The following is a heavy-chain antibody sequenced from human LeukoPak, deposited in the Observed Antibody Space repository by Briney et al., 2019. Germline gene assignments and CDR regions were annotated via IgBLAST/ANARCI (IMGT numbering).Heavy chain of an antibody. CDR3: AAAYDYVWGSYRRSFDY. D-gene: IGHD3-16*02. V-gene: IGHV1-18*01. Sequence: AAVKVSCKASGYTFTSYGISWVRQAPGQGLEWMGWISVDNGNTNYAQKLQGRVTMTTDTSTSTAYMELRSLRSDDTAVYYCAAAYDYVWGSYRRSFDYWGQGTLVTVSS. CDR1: GYTFTSYG. J-gene: IGHJ4*02. CDR2: ISVDNGNT.